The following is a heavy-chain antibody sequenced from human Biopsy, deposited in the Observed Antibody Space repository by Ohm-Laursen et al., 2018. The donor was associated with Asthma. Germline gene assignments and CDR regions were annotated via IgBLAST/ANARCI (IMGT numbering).Heavy chain of an antibody. CDR1: GFTFSNYG. J-gene: IGHJ4*02. Sequence: SLRLSCSETGFTFSNYGMHWVRQAPGKGQDWVAVISFDGSNKNYTDSVKGRFTISRDNSRNTLHLQMNSLRAEDTAVYYCAKDVFPGWELRRGPDYWGQGTLVTVSS. CDR3: AKDVFPGWELRRGPDY. D-gene: IGHD1-26*01. CDR2: ISFDGSNK. V-gene: IGHV3-30*18.